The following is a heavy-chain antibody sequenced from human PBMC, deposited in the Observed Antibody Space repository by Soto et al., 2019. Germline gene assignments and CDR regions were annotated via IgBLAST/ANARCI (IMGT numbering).Heavy chain of an antibody. V-gene: IGHV1-69*04. CDR1: GGTFSSYT. J-gene: IGHJ6*03. CDR2: IIPILGIA. D-gene: IGHD3-10*01. CDR3: ARDLRGIITSQNKFRGVDYYYYMDV. Sequence: SVKVSCKASGGTFSSYTISWVRQAPGQGLEWMGRIIPILGIANYAQKFQGRVTITADKSTSTAYMELSSLRSEDTAVYYCARDLRGIITSQNKFRGVDYYYYMDVWGKGTTVTVSS.